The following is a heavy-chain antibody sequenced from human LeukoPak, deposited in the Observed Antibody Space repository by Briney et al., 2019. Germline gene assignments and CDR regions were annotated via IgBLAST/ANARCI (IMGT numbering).Heavy chain of an antibody. Sequence: GRSLRLSCAASGFTFSSYGMHWIRQAPDKGLEWVAVIWYDGSNKYYADSVKGRFTISRDNSKNTLYLQMNSLRAEDTAVYYCARDPGDYYGSGSSDAFDIWGQGTMVTVSS. J-gene: IGHJ3*02. V-gene: IGHV3-33*01. CDR1: GFTFSSYG. CDR3: ARDPGDYYGSGSSDAFDI. CDR2: IWYDGSNK. D-gene: IGHD3-10*01.